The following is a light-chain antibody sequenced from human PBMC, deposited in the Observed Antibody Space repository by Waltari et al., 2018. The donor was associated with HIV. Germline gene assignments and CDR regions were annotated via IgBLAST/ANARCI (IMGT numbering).Light chain of an antibody. Sequence: SYELTQPPSVSVSPGQTASITCSGDTLGDKYACWYQQKPGQSPVLVIYEDSKRPSVIPGRFSGSNSGNTATLTISGTRAMDEADYYCQAWDSSVVFGGGTKLTVL. J-gene: IGLJ2*01. V-gene: IGLV3-1*01. CDR1: TLGDKY. CDR2: EDS. CDR3: QAWDSSVV.